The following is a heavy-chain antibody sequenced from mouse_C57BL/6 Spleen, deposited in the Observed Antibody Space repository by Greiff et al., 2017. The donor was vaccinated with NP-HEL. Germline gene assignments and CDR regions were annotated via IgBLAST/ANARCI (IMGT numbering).Heavy chain of an antibody. Sequence: VQLQQPGAELVKPGASVKLSCKASGYTFTSYWLQWVKQRPGQGLEWIGEIDPSDGYTNYNQKFKGKATFTADTSSSTAYMHLSSLASEDSAVYCAASGGTGPYYFDYWGQGTTLTVSS. CDR3: ASGGTGPYYFDY. CDR2: IDPSDGYT. V-gene: IGHV1-50*01. D-gene: IGHD4-1*01. J-gene: IGHJ2*01. CDR1: GYTFTSYW.